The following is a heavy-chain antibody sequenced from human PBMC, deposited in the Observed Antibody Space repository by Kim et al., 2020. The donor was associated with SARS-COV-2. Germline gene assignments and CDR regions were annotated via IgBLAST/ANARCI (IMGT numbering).Heavy chain of an antibody. CDR1: GFTFSTYG. CDR2: IWYDGSNK. CDR3: ARDGGFGESQVGY. Sequence: GGSLRLSCAASGFTFSTYGMHWVRQAPGKGLEWVAVIWYDGSNKYYADSVQGRFTISRDNSKNTVYLQMNSLRAEDTAVYYCARDGGFGESQVGYWGQGIRVTVSS. V-gene: IGHV3-33*01. J-gene: IGHJ4*02. D-gene: IGHD3-10*01.